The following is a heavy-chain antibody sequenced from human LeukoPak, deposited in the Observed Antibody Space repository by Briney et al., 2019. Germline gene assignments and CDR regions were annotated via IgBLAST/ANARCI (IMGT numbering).Heavy chain of an antibody. D-gene: IGHD5-18*01. Sequence: PGGSLRLSCAASGFTFSSYAMSWVRQAPGKGLEWVSAITGSGGSTYYADSVKGWFTISRDNSKNTLYLQMNSLRAEDTAVYYCAKDTASSWWYFDLRGRGTLVTVSS. J-gene: IGHJ2*01. V-gene: IGHV3-23*01. CDR2: ITGSGGST. CDR1: GFTFSSYA. CDR3: AKDTASSWWYFDL.